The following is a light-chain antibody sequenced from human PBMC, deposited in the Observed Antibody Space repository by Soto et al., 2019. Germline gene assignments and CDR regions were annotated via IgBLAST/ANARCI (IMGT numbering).Light chain of an antibody. V-gene: IGKV3-11*01. CDR1: QNVKSY. CDR3: QQREDWPLT. CDR2: DAS. J-gene: IGKJ4*01. Sequence: EIVLTQSPVTLSLSPGERATLSCRASQNVKSYLAWYQQKAGQAPRLLIYDASNRATGIPARFSGSGSGTDFTLTLSSLEPEDIAVYYCQQREDWPLTFGGGTKVEIK.